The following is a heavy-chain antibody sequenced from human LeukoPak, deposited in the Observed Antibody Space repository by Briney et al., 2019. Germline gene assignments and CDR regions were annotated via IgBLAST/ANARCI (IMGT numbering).Heavy chain of an antibody. D-gene: IGHD3-3*01. J-gene: IGHJ4*02. CDR3: ARGNYDFWSGHRY. Sequence: SVKVSCKASGGTFSSYTISWVRQAPGQGLEWMGRIIPILGIANYAQKFQGRVTITADKSTSTAYMELSSPRSEDTAVYYCARGNYDFWSGHRYWGQGTLVTVSS. CDR2: IIPILGIA. V-gene: IGHV1-69*02. CDR1: GGTFSSYT.